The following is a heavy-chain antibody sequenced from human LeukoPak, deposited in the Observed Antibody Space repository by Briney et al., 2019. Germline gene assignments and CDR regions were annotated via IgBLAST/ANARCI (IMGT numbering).Heavy chain of an antibody. Sequence: GGSLRLSCVASEFSISPFWMTWVRQAPGKGLEWVANIRGDGSRLYYEDSVKGRFTISRDNAKNSLYLQMSNLRAEDTSVYYCARDLNYCNSGRCYDAFDIWGQGTMVTVSS. J-gene: IGHJ3*02. CDR3: ARDLNYCNSGRCYDAFDI. V-gene: IGHV3-7*01. CDR2: IRGDGSRL. CDR1: EFSISPFW. D-gene: IGHD2/OR15-2a*01.